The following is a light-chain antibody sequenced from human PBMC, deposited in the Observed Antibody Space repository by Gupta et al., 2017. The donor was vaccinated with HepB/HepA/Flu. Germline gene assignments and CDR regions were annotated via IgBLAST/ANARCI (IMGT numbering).Light chain of an antibody. CDR1: QNINTNY. Sequence: EIVLTQSPGTLSLSPGERATLSCRASQNINTNYLAWYQKKPCQAPRLLIYGASSRATGIPDRFSGSGYGTDFTLTISRREPEDFAVYYCQHYDWTPLPTFGGGTKLEIK. V-gene: IGKV3-20*01. CDR2: GAS. J-gene: IGKJ4*01. CDR3: QHYDWTPLPT.